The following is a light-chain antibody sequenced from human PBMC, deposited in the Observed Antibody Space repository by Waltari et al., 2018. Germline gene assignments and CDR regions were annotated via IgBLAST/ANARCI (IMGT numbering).Light chain of an antibody. V-gene: IGKV1-5*03. CDR1: QCISVW. CDR2: KVF. J-gene: IGKJ2*01. Sequence: DIQMTQSPSTLSASVGDRVTMTCRASQCISVWLVWYQQKPGKAPKLLIYKVFTLESGVPSRFSGSGSGTEFTLTITSLQPDDFATYWCQQYSSYPYTFGQGTKL. CDR3: QQYSSYPYT.